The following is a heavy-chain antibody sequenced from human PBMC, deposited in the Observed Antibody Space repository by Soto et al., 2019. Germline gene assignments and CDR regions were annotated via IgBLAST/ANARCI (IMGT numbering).Heavy chain of an antibody. V-gene: IGHV3-21*01. CDR2: ISSSSSLI. D-gene: IGHD6-6*01. Sequence: GGSLRLSCAASGFTFSSYSMNWVRQAPGKGLEWVSSISSSSSLIYYADSLEGRFTISRDNAKNSLYLHMNSLRAEDTAVYYCARDEQLVYFDYWGQGTLVTVSP. CDR1: GFTFSSYS. J-gene: IGHJ4*02. CDR3: ARDEQLVYFDY.